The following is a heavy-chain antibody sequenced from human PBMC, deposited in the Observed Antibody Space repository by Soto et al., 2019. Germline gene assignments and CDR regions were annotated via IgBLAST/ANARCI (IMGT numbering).Heavy chain of an antibody. Sequence: PGGSLRLSCAASGFTFSSYWMSWVRQAPGKGLEWVANIKQDGSEKYYVDSVKGRFTISRDNAKNSLYLQMNSLRAEDTAVYYCARGGPSNYDFWSGYYLKNWFDPWGQGTLVTVS. CDR3: ARGGPSNYDFWSGYYLKNWFDP. V-gene: IGHV3-7*03. CDR2: IKQDGSEK. D-gene: IGHD3-3*01. CDR1: GFTFSSYW. J-gene: IGHJ5*02.